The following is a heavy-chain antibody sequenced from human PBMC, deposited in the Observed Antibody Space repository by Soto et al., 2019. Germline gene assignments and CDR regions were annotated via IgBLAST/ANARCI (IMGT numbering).Heavy chain of an antibody. J-gene: IGHJ5*02. V-gene: IGHV1-46*01. CDR3: AREEGCYYDSSGYYGTRRFDP. D-gene: IGHD3-22*01. Sequence: ASVKVSCKAGGYSFTSYYMHWVRQAPGQGLEWMGIINPSGGSTSYAQKFQGRVTMTRDTSTSTVYMELSSLRSEDTAVYYCAREEGCYYDSSGYYGTRRFDPWGQGTLVTVSS. CDR1: GYSFTSYY. CDR2: INPSGGST.